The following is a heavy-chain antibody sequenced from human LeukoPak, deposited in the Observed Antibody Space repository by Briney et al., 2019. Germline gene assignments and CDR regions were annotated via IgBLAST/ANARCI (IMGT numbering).Heavy chain of an antibody. J-gene: IGHJ4*02. CDR1: GFTVSSYA. V-gene: IGHV3-23*01. CDR3: AKGSGWYDTPFDY. Sequence: GGSLRLSCAASGFTVSSYAMSWVRQAPGKGLEWASAISGSGGSTYYADSVKGRFTISRDNSKNTLYLQMNSLRAEDTAVYYCAKGSGWYDTPFDYWGQGTLVTVSS. CDR2: ISGSGGST. D-gene: IGHD6-19*01.